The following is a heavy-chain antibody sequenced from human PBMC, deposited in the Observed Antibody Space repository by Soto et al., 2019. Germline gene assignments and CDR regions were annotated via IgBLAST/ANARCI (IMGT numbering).Heavy chain of an antibody. V-gene: IGHV3-53*02. CDR3: ARDRPGDEGDGFDI. J-gene: IGHJ3*02. CDR1: GLTVSSNY. Sequence: EVQLVETGGGLIQPGGSLRLSCAASGLTVSSNYMNWVHQAPGKGLEWVSVLYSGGSTHYAGSVKGRFIISRDNSKNTLYLQMNSLRVEDTAVYYCARDRPGDEGDGFDIWGHGTMVTVSS. CDR2: LYSGGST. D-gene: IGHD3-10*01.